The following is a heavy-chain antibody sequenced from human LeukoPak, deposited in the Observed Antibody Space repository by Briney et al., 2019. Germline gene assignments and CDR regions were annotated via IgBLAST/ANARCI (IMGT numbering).Heavy chain of an antibody. J-gene: IGHJ4*02. CDR3: ATSLGPLTEY. CDR2: INSGGSGT. CDR1: GFTFSNYW. Sequence: AGGSLRLSCVASGFTFSNYWMHWVRQTPGKGLVWVSRINSGGSGTSYAASVEGRFTISRDNAKNTLYLQMNSLRVEDTAVYYCATSLGPLTEYWGQGTLVTVSS. D-gene: IGHD7-27*01. V-gene: IGHV3-74*01.